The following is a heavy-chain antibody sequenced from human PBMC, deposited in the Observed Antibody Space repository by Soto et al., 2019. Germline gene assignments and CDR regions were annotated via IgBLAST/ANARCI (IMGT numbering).Heavy chain of an antibody. Sequence: QVQLVQSGAEVKKPGSSVKVSCKASGGTFSSYAISWVRQAPGQGLEWMGGIIPIFGTANYAQKFQGRVTITADESTSTAYMELSSLRSEDTAVYYCAAPRNYAPYYGMDVWGQGTTVTVSS. CDR2: IIPIFGTA. CDR1: GGTFSSYA. D-gene: IGHD4-4*01. J-gene: IGHJ6*02. V-gene: IGHV1-69*01. CDR3: AAPRNYAPYYGMDV.